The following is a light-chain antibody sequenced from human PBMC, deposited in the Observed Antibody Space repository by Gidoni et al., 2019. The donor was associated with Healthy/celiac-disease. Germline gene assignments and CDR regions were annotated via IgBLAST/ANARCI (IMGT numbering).Light chain of an antibody. CDR3: MQGTHWPRT. CDR2: KVS. CDR1: QSLVYSDGNTY. V-gene: IGKV2-30*01. J-gene: IGKJ1*01. Sequence: DVVMTQSPLSLPVNLGQPASISCRSRQSLVYSDGNTYLNWFQQRQGHSPRRLIYKVSNRDSGVQDRCSGSGAGTDFTLKISRVEAEEVGVYYCMQGTHWPRTFGQGTKVEIK.